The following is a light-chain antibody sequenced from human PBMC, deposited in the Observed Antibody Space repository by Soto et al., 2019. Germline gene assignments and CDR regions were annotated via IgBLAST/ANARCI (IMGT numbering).Light chain of an antibody. Sequence: DLQMTQSPSTLSASVGDRVTITCRASQSISSWLAWYQQKPGKAPNLLIYDASSLESGVPSRFSGSGSGTESTLTIRSLKPDDFATYYCQQYNSYWTFGQGTKVDIK. J-gene: IGKJ1*01. CDR2: DAS. CDR1: QSISSW. CDR3: QQYNSYWT. V-gene: IGKV1-5*01.